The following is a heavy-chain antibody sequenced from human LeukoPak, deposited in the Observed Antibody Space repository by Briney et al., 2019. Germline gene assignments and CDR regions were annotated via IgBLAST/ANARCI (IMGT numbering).Heavy chain of an antibody. Sequence: PGGSLRLSCTASGFTFDGYAMHWVRQAPGKGLEWVSGIVWNSGSIDYADSVKGRFTISRDNAKNSLYLQMNSLRTEDTALYYCAKDVGYSSTFTFEYWGQGTLVTVSS. D-gene: IGHD6-19*01. V-gene: IGHV3-9*01. J-gene: IGHJ4*02. CDR2: IVWNSGSI. CDR1: GFTFDGYA. CDR3: AKDVGYSSTFTFEY.